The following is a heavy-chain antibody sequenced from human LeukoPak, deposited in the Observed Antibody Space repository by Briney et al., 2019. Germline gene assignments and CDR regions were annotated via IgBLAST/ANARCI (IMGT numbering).Heavy chain of an antibody. J-gene: IGHJ4*02. CDR2: IWYDGSNK. CDR3: ARDPNVVVVAANPDY. CDR1: GFTFSSYG. Sequence: PGGSLRLSCAASGFTFSSYGMHWVRQATGKGLEWVAVIWYDGSNKYYADSVKGRFTISRDNSKNTLYLQKNSLRAEDTAVYYCARDPNVVVVAANPDYWGQGALVTVSS. V-gene: IGHV3-33*01. D-gene: IGHD2-15*01.